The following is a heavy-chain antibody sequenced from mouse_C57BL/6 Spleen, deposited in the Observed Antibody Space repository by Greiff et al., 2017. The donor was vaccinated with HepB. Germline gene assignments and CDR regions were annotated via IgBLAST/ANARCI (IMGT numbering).Heavy chain of an antibody. Sequence: DVQLQESGPELVKPGDSVKISCKASGYSFTGYFMNWVMQSHGKSLEWIGRINPYNGDTFYNQKFKGKATLTVDKSSSTAHMELRSLTSEDSAVYYCARWEGGYYLGYFDYWGQGTTLTVSS. CDR1: GYSFTGYF. V-gene: IGHV1-20*01. CDR3: ARWEGGYYLGYFDY. CDR2: INPYNGDT. J-gene: IGHJ2*01. D-gene: IGHD2-3*01.